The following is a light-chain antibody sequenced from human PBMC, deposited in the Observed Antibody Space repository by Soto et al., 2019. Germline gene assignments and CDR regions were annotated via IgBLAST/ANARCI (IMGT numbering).Light chain of an antibody. Sequence: DIQMSQSPSSLSAFVGHRVTITCQASQDISNYLNWYQQKPGKAPKLLIYDSSNLETGVPSKFSVSGSGTDVTFTISSQQPEDIATYYYQQYYNLPRTFGGGTEVDIK. V-gene: IGKV1-33*01. CDR3: QQYYNLPRT. CDR2: DSS. CDR1: QDISNY. J-gene: IGKJ4*01.